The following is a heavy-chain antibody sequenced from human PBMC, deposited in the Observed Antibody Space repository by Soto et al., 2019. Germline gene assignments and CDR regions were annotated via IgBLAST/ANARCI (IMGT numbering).Heavy chain of an antibody. J-gene: IGHJ6*02. CDR2: FDPEDGET. D-gene: IGHD6-6*01. Sequence: ASVKVSCKVSGYTLTELSIHWVRQAPGKGLEGMGGFDPEDGETIYAQKFQGRVTMTEDTSTDTAYMELSSLRSEDTAVYYCATTAARTRGKYYYYYYGMDVWGQGTTV. CDR3: ATTAARTRGKYYYYYYGMDV. V-gene: IGHV1-24*01. CDR1: GYTLTELS.